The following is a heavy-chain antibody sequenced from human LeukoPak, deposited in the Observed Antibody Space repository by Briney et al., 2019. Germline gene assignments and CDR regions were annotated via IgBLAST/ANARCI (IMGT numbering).Heavy chain of an antibody. CDR3: ARGRPSYYYYGMDV. V-gene: IGHV1-18*04. Sequence: GASVKVSCKASGYIFTSYGISWVRQATGPGLEWMGWISAYNGNTNYAQKLQGRVTMTTDTSTSTAYMELRSLRSDDTAVYYCARGRPSYYYYGMDVWGKGTTVTVSS. CDR2: ISAYNGNT. J-gene: IGHJ6*04. CDR1: GYIFTSYG.